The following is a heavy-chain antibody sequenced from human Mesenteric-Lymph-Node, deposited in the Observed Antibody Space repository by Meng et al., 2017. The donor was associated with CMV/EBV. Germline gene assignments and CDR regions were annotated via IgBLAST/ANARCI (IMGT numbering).Heavy chain of an antibody. CDR1: GYTFTSYG. Sequence: ASVKVSCKASGYTFTSYGISWVRQAPGQGLEWMGWINPNSGGTNYAQKFQGRVTMTRDTSISTAYMELSRLRSDDTAVYYCASVLHCTNGVCPPAPTGAFDIWGQGTMVTVSS. J-gene: IGHJ3*02. V-gene: IGHV1-2*02. CDR3: ASVLHCTNGVCPPAPTGAFDI. D-gene: IGHD2-8*01. CDR2: INPNSGGT.